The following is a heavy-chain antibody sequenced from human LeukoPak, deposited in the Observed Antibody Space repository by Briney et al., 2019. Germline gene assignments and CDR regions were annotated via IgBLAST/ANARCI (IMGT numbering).Heavy chain of an antibody. CDR3: ARGGSWYSAEYFQH. V-gene: IGHV3-21*01. Sequence: GGSLRLSCAASGFTFSSYSMNWVRQAPGKGLEWVSSISSSSSYIHYADSVKGRFTISRDNAKNSLYLQMNSLRAEDTAVYYCARGGSWYSAEYFQHWGQGTLVTVSS. CDR2: ISSSSSYI. CDR1: GFTFSSYS. D-gene: IGHD6-13*01. J-gene: IGHJ1*01.